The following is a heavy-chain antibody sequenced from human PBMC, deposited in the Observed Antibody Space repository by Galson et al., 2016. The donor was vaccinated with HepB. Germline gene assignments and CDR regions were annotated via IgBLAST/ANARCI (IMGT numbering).Heavy chain of an antibody. CDR3: GRASYCGRGCYYHFDT. CDR1: GFIFTDYW. CDR2: INTDGSNK. J-gene: IGHJ4*02. Sequence: SLRLSCAASGFIFTDYWMYWVRQVPGKGLVWVSRINTDGSNKRYADSVKGRFTISRDNTKSTLYLEMNSLRAEDTAVYYCGRASYCGRGCYYHFDTWGQGTLVTVSS. D-gene: IGHD2-21*02. V-gene: IGHV3-74*01.